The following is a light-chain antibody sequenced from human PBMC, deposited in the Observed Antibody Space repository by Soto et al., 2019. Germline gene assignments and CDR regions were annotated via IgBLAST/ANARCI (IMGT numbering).Light chain of an antibody. V-gene: IGKV3-20*01. CDR1: QSVNNRF. CDR3: QHYVSSSWT. Sequence: EIVLTQSPGTLSLSPGERATLSCRASQSVNNRFLAWYQQRPGQAPRLLIYDASSRPTGIPDRFTGSGSGTDFTLTISRLEPEDFAVYYCQHYVSSSWTFGQGTKVDIK. J-gene: IGKJ1*01. CDR2: DAS.